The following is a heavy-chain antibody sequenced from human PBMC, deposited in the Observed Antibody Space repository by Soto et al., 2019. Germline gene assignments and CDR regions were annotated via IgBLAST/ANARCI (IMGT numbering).Heavy chain of an antibody. CDR2: ISSAGSYT. CDR3: AKTRRGAHGAFEV. J-gene: IGHJ3*01. D-gene: IGHD5-12*01. Sequence: QVQLVETGGGLVKPGGSLRLSCATSGFAFSNFFMSWNRQAPGKGLEWVGYISSAGSYTNYADSVRGRFTISRDNGRNSLSLEMNSLRDAATAVYYCAKTRRGAHGAFEVWGQGTMVIVSS. V-gene: IGHV3-11*05. CDR1: GFAFSNFF.